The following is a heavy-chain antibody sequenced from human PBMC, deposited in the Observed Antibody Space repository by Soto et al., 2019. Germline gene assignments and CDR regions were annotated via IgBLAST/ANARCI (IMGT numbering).Heavy chain of an antibody. D-gene: IGHD1-20*01. Sequence: SGPTLVNPTQTLTLTCTFSGFSLSTSGVGVGWIRQPPGKALEWLALIYWDDDKRYSPSLKSRLTITKDTSKNQVVLTMTNMDPVDTATYYCAHRRARWVNWNAQVYWLDPWGQGTLVTVSS. V-gene: IGHV2-5*02. CDR2: IYWDDDK. CDR1: GFSLSTSGVG. CDR3: AHRRARWVNWNAQVYWLDP. J-gene: IGHJ5*02.